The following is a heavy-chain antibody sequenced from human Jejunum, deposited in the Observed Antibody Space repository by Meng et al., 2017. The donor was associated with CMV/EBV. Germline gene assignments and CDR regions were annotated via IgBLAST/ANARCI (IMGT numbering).Heavy chain of an antibody. J-gene: IGHJ4*02. CDR3: VRGPGASTREGFDY. CDR2: FYSSDTY. CDR1: RVSVNTSY. D-gene: IGHD1-26*01. Sequence: VLLQHAGPGLVKSSETLSLTCTSSRVSVNTSYGSWIGQSAGKGLDWIGRFYSSDTYNYHPSLDSRVTMSLDTSKNQFSLNLRSVTAADTATYYCVRGPGASTREGFDYWGLGTLVTVSS. V-gene: IGHV4-4*07.